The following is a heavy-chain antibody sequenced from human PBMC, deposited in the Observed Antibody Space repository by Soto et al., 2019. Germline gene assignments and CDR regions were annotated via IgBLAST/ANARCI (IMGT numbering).Heavy chain of an antibody. CDR2: IIPIFGTA. J-gene: IGHJ3*02. V-gene: IGHV1-69*13. CDR1: GGTFSSYA. D-gene: IGHD4-17*01. CDR3: ARVDYGGNSGAGAFDI. Sequence: SVKVSCKASGGTFSSYAIGWVRQAPGQGLEWMGGIIPIFGTANYAQKFQGRVTITADESTSTAYMELSSLRSEDTAVYYCARVDYGGNSGAGAFDIWGQGTMVTVSS.